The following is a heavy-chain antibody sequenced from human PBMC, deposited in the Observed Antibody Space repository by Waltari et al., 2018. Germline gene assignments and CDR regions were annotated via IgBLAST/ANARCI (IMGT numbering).Heavy chain of an antibody. J-gene: IGHJ4*02. CDR3: TRGYGTYYGSGSYHY. Sequence: QVQLVQSGPEVKKPGASVKVSCKASGYTFISYSISWVRQAPGQGLEWMGWIRTYNGNKANAQKLKGRLTMTTDTSANTVYMERRSLRSDDTAVYYCTRGYGTYYGSGSYHYWGQGTLVTVSS. D-gene: IGHD3-10*01. V-gene: IGHV1-18*01. CDR1: GYTFISYS. CDR2: IRTYNGNK.